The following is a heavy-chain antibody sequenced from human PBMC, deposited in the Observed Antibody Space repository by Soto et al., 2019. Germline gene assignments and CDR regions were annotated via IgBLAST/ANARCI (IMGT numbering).Heavy chain of an antibody. V-gene: IGHV3-48*02. CDR2: ISSSSSTI. CDR1: GFTFSSYS. J-gene: IGHJ4*02. Sequence: GGSLRLSCAASGFTFSSYSMNWVRQAPGKGLEWVSYISSSSSTIYYADSVKGRFTISRDNAKNSLYLQMNSLRDEDTAVYYCARDVNSALWFGDLTGGDYWGQGTLVTVSS. CDR3: ARDVNSALWFGDLTGGDY. D-gene: IGHD3-10*01.